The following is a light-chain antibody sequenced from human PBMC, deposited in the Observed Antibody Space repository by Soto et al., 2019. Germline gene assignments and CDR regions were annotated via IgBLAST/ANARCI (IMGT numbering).Light chain of an antibody. CDR3: QQYYSYSWT. J-gene: IGKJ1*01. V-gene: IGKV1-8*01. Sequence: IQMTQSPSSLSASTGNRVTITCLASQGISSYLAWYQQKPGKAPKLLIYAASTLQSGVPSRFSGSGSGTDFTLTISCLQSEDFATYYCQQYYSYSWTFGQGTKVDIK. CDR2: AAS. CDR1: QGISSY.